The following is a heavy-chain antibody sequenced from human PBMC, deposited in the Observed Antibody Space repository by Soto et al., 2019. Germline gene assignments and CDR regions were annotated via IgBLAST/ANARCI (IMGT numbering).Heavy chain of an antibody. CDR1: GGSISSSSYY. CDR3: ATPRGTYYDFWSGYYTADYYFDY. J-gene: IGHJ4*02. Sequence: SETLSLTCTVSGGSISSSSYYWGWIRQPPGKGLEWIGSIYYSGSTYYNPSLKSRVTISVDTSKNQFSLKLSSVTAADTAVYYCATPRGTYYDFWSGYYTADYYFDYWGQGTLVTVS. V-gene: IGHV4-39*01. CDR2: IYYSGST. D-gene: IGHD3-3*01.